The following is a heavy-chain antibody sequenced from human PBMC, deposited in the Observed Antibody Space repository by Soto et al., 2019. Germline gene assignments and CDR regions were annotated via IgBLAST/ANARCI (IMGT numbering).Heavy chain of an antibody. J-gene: IGHJ6*02. V-gene: IGHV1-69*01. CDR1: GGSFSNYA. Sequence: QVQLVQSGAEVKMPGSSVRVSCKASGGSFSNYAISWVRQAPGQGLEWMGGIIPMFGIGNYAEKFLGRVTITAEESTSTSHMELSSLRSEDTAVYFCARAYRERYFYAMDVGGQGTTVTVSS. CDR3: ARAYRERYFYAMDV. D-gene: IGHD1-26*01. CDR2: IIPMFGIG.